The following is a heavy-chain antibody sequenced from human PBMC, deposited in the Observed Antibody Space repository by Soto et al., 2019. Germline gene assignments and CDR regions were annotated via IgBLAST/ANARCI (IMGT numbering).Heavy chain of an antibody. CDR1: GYTFTSYD. D-gene: IGHD6-13*01. V-gene: IGHV1-8*01. Sequence: QVQLVQSGAEGKKPGASVQVSCKTSGYTFTSYDINWVRQAPGQGLEWVGWMNTNSDDTRSAQKFRGRLTLTRDKSMRAVYMKLSNLSPDDSAVYYCAREWSAAGHFYGMDVWGQGTTVAVSS. CDR2: MNTNSDDT. CDR3: AREWSAAGHFYGMDV. J-gene: IGHJ6*02.